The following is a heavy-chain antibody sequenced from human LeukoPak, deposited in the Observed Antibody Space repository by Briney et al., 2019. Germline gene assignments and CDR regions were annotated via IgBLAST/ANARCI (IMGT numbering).Heavy chain of an antibody. CDR1: GFTFSSYE. CDR2: ISSSGSTI. CDR3: AKDIRYRGRGPSSFDY. V-gene: IGHV3-48*03. D-gene: IGHD4-11*01. J-gene: IGHJ4*02. Sequence: PGGSLRLSCAASGFTFSSYEMNWVRQAPGKGLEWVSYISSSGSTIYYADSVKGRFTISRDNAKNSLYLQMNSPRAEDMALYYCAKDIRYRGRGPSSFDYWGQGTLVTVSS.